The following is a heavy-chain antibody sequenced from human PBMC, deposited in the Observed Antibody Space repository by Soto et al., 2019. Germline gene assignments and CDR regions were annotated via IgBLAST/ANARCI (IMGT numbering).Heavy chain of an antibody. Sequence: PGESLKISCKCSGYSFTSYWISWVRQMPGKGPEGMGRIDPSDSYTNYSPSFQGHLTISADKSIRTAYLQWSSLKASDTAMYYCARLLGGSWFRWNYYYYGMDVWGQGTTVTVSS. D-gene: IGHD6-13*01. CDR3: ARLLGGSWFRWNYYYYGMDV. J-gene: IGHJ6*02. CDR1: GYSFTSYW. CDR2: IDPSDSYT. V-gene: IGHV5-10-1*01.